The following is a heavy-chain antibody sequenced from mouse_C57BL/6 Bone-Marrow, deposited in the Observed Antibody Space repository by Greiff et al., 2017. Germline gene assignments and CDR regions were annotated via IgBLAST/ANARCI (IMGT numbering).Heavy chain of an antibody. D-gene: IGHD1-1*01. V-gene: IGHV3-5*01. CDR2: RYYSGTI. J-gene: IGHJ1*03. Sequence: EVKLMESGPGLVKPSQTVFLTCTVTGISITTGNYRWRWIRQFPGNKLEWIGYRYYSGTITYNPSLTSRTTITSDTPKHQFFLEMNSLTAEETATYDCASLYYYGINYWYFDFWGTGTTVTVSS. CDR1: GISITTGNYR. CDR3: ASLYYYGINYWYFDF.